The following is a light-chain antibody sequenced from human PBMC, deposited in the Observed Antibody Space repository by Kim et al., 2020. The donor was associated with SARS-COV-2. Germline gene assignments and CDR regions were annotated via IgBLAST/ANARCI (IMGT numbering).Light chain of an antibody. J-gene: IGKJ4*01. CDR2: SGS. Sequence: DIQMTQSPSSLSASVGDRVTISCRTSQAINNLLNWYQQKPGRAPNLLIYSGSVLQSGVPSRFSGSSSGTDFTLTISSLQPEDFATYYCLQSFNLPLTFGGGTKVDIK. V-gene: IGKV1-39*01. CDR3: LQSFNLPLT. CDR1: QAINNL.